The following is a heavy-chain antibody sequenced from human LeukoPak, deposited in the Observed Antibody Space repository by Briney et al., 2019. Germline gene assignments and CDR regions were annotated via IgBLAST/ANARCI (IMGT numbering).Heavy chain of an antibody. J-gene: IGHJ3*01. D-gene: IGHD6-13*01. CDR2: ISCSGSTK. CDR1: GFTFRDYY. Sequence: GGSLRLSCAVYGFTFRDYYKSWIRQAPGKGLEWVSYISCSGSTKYYADVERRRFTISGGNAKHSLHLQMHRLSGEDAAVYWCATSSSGDQDAVEVWGQGTIVTVSS. CDR3: ATSSSGDQDAVEV. V-gene: IGHV3-11*01.